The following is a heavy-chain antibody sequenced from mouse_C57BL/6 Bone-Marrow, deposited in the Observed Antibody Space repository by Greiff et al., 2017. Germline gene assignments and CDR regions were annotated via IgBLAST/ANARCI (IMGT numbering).Heavy chain of an antibody. CDR2: IYPGDGDT. J-gene: IGHJ2*01. CDR3: ARSTTLVTFNYFDY. D-gene: IGHD1-1*01. V-gene: IGHV1-82*01. CDR1: GYAFSSYW. Sequence: QVQLQQPGPELVKPGASVKISCKASGYAFSSYWMNWVKQRPGKGLEWIGRIYPGDGDTNYNGKFKGKATLTADKSSSTAYMQLSSLTSEDSAVYFCARSTTLVTFNYFDYWGQGTTLTVSS.